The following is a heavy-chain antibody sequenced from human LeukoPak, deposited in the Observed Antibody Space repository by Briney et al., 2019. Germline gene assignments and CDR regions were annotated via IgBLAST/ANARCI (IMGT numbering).Heavy chain of an antibody. CDR3: AKGSGYDTDFDY. Sequence: GGSLRLSCAASGFTFSTYVMSWVRQAPGKGLEWVSGISGSGDNTYYADSVKGRFTISRDNSKNTLYLQMNSLRAEDTAVYHCAKGSGYDTDFDYWGRGTLVSVSS. CDR2: ISGSGDNT. J-gene: IGHJ4*02. CDR1: GFTFSTYV. D-gene: IGHD5-12*01. V-gene: IGHV3-23*01.